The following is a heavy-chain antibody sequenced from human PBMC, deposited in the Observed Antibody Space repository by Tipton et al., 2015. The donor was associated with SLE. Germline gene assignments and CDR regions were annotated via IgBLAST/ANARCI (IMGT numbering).Heavy chain of an antibody. J-gene: IGHJ5*02. D-gene: IGHD3-3*01. CDR3: ARDTDFWSGYFDD. Sequence: WIRQPPGKGLEWVAVISYDGSTKFYADSVKGRFTISRDTSKNTLYLQMNSLRAEDTAVYYCARDTDFWSGYFDDWGQGTLVTVSS. CDR2: ISYDGSTK. V-gene: IGHV3-30-3*01.